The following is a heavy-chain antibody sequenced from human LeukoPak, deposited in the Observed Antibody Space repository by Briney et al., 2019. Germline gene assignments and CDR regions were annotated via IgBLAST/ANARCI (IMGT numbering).Heavy chain of an antibody. CDR1: GGSFSGYY. CDR3: ARVGDCSGGGCYDYFDY. V-gene: IGHV4-34*01. J-gene: IGHJ4*02. Sequence: PSETLSLTCAVYGGSFSGYYWSWIRQPPGKGLEWIGEINHSGSTNYNPSLKSRVTISVDTSKNQFSLKLSSVTAADTAVYYCARVGDCSGGGCYDYFDYWGQGTLVTVSS. D-gene: IGHD2-15*01. CDR2: INHSGST.